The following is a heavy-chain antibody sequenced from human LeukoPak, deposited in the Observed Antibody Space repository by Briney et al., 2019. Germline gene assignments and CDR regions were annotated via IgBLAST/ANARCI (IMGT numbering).Heavy chain of an antibody. CDR2: IGGSGDNT. Sequence: GGSVRLSCAVSGLTFSSYVMNWVRQAPGKGLEWVSVIGGSGDNTDYADSVKGRFTISRDNAKNSLYLQMNSLRAEDTAVYYCARGLAVAGTWYFDYWGQGTLVTVSS. D-gene: IGHD6-19*01. J-gene: IGHJ4*02. V-gene: IGHV3-23*01. CDR3: ARGLAVAGTWYFDY. CDR1: GLTFSSYV.